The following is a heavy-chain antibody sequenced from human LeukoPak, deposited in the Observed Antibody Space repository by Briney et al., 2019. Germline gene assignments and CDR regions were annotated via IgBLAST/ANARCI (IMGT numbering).Heavy chain of an antibody. CDR1: GFTFSIYW. V-gene: IGHV3-7*01. J-gene: IGHJ5*02. Sequence: GGSLRLSCPASGFTFSIYWISCVRHPPGNWLEWLANIKQDGSEKYYVDSVKGRFTISRDNANNSLYLQMNSLRAEDTAVYYCARDDCSSISCYHNWFDPWGQGTLVSVSS. CDR3: ARDDCSSISCYHNWFDP. CDR2: IKQDGSEK. D-gene: IGHD2-2*01.